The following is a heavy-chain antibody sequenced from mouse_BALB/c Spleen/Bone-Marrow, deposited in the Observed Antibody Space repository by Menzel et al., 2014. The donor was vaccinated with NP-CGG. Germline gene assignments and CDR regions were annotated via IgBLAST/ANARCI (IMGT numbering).Heavy chain of an antibody. CDR1: GYTFTSYW. Sequence: QAQLQKSGAELAKSGASVMMSCKASGYTFTSYWMHWVKQRPGQALEWIGYINPSTGYTEFNQKFKDKATLTADKSSSTAYMHLSSLTSEDSAVYYCARGATVVARYFDSWGQGTTPTVSS. J-gene: IGHJ2*01. V-gene: IGHV1-7*01. CDR2: INPSTGYT. D-gene: IGHD1-1*01. CDR3: ARGATVVARYFDS.